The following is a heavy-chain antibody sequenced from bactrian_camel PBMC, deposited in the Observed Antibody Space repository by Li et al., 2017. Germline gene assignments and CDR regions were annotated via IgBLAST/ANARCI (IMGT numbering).Heavy chain of an antibody. V-gene: IGHV3S1*01. J-gene: IGHJ4*01. D-gene: IGHD7*01. CDR1: AYTFKYGC. Sequence: HVQLVESGGGSVQAGGSLTLSCAASAYTFKYGCMAWFRQAPGKEREGVAAITTGGNTTYYAEAVKGRFTISQDKAKNTVYLQMNSLKPEDTAMYYCAAFSSSRGGQCYPRIGLYNTWGQGTQVTVS. CDR3: AAFSSSRGGQCYPRIGLYNT. CDR2: ITTGGNTT.